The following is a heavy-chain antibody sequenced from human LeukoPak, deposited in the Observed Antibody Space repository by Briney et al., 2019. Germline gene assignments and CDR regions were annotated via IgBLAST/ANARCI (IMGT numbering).Heavy chain of an antibody. J-gene: IGHJ4*02. Sequence: GGSLRLSCAASGFTFSSYAMHWVRQAPGKGLEWVAVISYDGSNKYYADSVKGRFTISRDNSKNTLYLQMNSLRAEDTAVYYCAKDQEYYYDSSGYYDYWGQGTLVTVSS. CDR2: ISYDGSNK. V-gene: IGHV3-30-3*01. CDR3: AKDQEYYYDSSGYYDY. CDR1: GFTFSSYA. D-gene: IGHD3-22*01.